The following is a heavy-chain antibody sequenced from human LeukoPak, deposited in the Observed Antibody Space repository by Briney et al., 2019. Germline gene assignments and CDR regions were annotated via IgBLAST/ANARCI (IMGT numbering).Heavy chain of an antibody. CDR2: IKSKTDGGTT. Sequence: GSLRLSCAGSGFTFSNAWMIWVRQAPGKGLEWVSRIKSKTDGGTTDYAAPVKGRFTVSRDDSKNTLYLQMNSLKTEDTAVYYCTTLYYDFWSGYQNFFDNWGQGTLVTVSS. J-gene: IGHJ4*02. V-gene: IGHV3-15*01. D-gene: IGHD3-3*01. CDR1: GFTFSNAW. CDR3: TTLYYDFWSGYQNFFDN.